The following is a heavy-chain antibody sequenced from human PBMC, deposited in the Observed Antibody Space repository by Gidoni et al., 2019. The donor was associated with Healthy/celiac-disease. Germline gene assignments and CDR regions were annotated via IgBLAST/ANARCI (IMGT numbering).Heavy chain of an antibody. CDR1: GFTFRSYA. V-gene: IGHV3-23*01. CDR2: ISGSGGST. J-gene: IGHJ4*02. Sequence: EVPLLESGVGLVPPGGSLSLSCAASGFTFRSYAMSWVRQAPGKGLEWVSAISGSGGSTYYADSVKGRFTISRDNSKNTLYLQMNSLRAEDTAVYYCVSSSGWYGDFDYWGQGSGHRLL. CDR3: VSSSGWYGDFDY. D-gene: IGHD6-19*01.